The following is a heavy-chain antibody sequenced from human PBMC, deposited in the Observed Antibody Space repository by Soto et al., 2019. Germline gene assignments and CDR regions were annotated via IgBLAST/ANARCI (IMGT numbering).Heavy chain of an antibody. D-gene: IGHD4-17*01. Sequence: QVQLVQSGAEVKKPGSSVKVSCKASADTFNSYSLSWLRQAPGQRLEWMGGITPVFGTADYAKSFEDRLTITADDSTITVYMGLSSLRSDDTAVYYCARSLEGTTVTNWFDPWGQGALVTVAS. CDR1: ADTFNSYS. J-gene: IGHJ5*02. CDR3: ARSLEGTTVTNWFDP. V-gene: IGHV1-69*01. CDR2: ITPVFGTA.